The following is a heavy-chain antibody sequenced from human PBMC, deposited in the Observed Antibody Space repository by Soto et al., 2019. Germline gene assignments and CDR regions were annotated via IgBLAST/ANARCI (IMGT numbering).Heavy chain of an antibody. CDR2: IYYSGTT. D-gene: IGHD3-16*01. J-gene: IGHJ4*02. CDR1: GDSVSNDNYY. Sequence: SETLSLTCAVSGDSVSNDNYYWSWIRQPPGKGLEWIGYIYYSGTTNYNPYLKSRLSLSVDMSKNQFSLKLASVTAADTAVYFCARSQRGRTAFTFDYWGQGALVTVSS. CDR3: ARSQRGRTAFTFDY. V-gene: IGHV4-61*01.